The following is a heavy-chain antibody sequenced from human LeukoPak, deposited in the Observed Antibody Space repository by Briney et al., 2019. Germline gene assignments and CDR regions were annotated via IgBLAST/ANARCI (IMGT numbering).Heavy chain of an antibody. J-gene: IGHJ4*02. D-gene: IGHD3-16*01. Sequence: SETLSLTCTVSGGSISSYYWSWIRQPPGKGLEWIGYIYYSGSTNYNPSLKSQVTISVDTSKNQFSLKLSSVTAADTAVYYCARGRIMITFGGVVTYYFDYWGQGTLVTVSS. CDR1: GGSISSYY. V-gene: IGHV4-59*12. CDR3: ARGRIMITFGGVVTYYFDY. CDR2: IYYSGST.